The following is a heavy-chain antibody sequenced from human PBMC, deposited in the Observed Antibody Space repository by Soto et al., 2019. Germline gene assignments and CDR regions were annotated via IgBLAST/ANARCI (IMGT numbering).Heavy chain of an antibody. J-gene: IGHJ5*02. CDR2: INPNSGGT. V-gene: IGHV1-2*04. Sequence: ASVKVSCKASGYTFTGYYMHWVRQAPGQGLEWMGWINPNSGGTNYAQKFQGWVTMTRDTSISTTYMELSRLRSDDTAVYYCAGDRRYCTNGVCYLHNWFDPWGQGTLV. D-gene: IGHD2-8*01. CDR1: GYTFTGYY. CDR3: AGDRRYCTNGVCYLHNWFDP.